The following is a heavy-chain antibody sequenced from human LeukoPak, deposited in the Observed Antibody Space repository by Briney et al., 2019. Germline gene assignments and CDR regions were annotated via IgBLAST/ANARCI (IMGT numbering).Heavy chain of an antibody. CDR2: INHTGST. CDR1: GGSITDYY. V-gene: IGHV4-34*01. CDR3: ARVGDLFGAHRVRGLPPDYYYMDV. Sequence: ASETLSLTCALSGGSITDYYYNWVRQPPGKGLEWIGEINHTGSTTYNPSLKSRVIIAVDTSKNQFSLKLTSVTAADTAVYYCARVGDLFGAHRVRGLPPDYYYMDVWGKGTTVTVSS. D-gene: IGHD3-10*01. J-gene: IGHJ6*03.